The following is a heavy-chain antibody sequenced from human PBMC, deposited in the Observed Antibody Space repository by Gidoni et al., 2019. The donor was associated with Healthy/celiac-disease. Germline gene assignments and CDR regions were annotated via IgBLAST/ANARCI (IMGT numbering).Heavy chain of an antibody. V-gene: IGHV3-11*01. CDR3: ATKLVGAPYYFDY. CDR1: GFTFSDYY. D-gene: IGHD1-26*01. CDR2: ISSSCSTI. J-gene: IGHJ4*02. Sequence: QVQLVESGGGLVKPGGSLRLSCAASGFTFSDYYMSWIRQAPVKWLDWVSYISSSCSTIYYADSVKGRFTISRDNAKNSLYLQMNSLRAEDTAVYYCATKLVGAPYYFDYWGQGTLVTVSS.